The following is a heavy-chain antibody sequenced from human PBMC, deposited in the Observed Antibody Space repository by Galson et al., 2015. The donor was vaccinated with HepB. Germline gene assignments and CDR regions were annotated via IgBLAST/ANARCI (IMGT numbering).Heavy chain of an antibody. D-gene: IGHD1-1*01. J-gene: IGHJ4*02. CDR3: ARDQAEEYQQLYEYYFDS. CDR1: GFIFSTYS. Sequence: SLRLSCAASGFIFSTYSMNWVRQAPGEGLEWISSISATSSYVYYADSVKGRFTISRDNAKNSLFLQMNSLRPEDTAVYYCARDQAEEYQQLYEYYFDSWGLGTLVTVSS. V-gene: IGHV3-21*01. CDR2: ISATSSYV.